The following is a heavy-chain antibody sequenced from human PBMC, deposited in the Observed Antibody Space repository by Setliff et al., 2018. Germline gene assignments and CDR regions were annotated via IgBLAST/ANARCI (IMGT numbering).Heavy chain of an antibody. CDR3: ATSDWYAAFDH. D-gene: IGHD6-19*01. CDR1: GFTFGDYA. Sequence: PGGSLRLSCRGSGFTFGDYAISWVRQAPGKGLEWVSAISGSGGSTDYADSVKGRFTISRDNARNSVYLQMNSLRAEDAAVYYCATSDWYAAFDHWGQGTLVTVSS. V-gene: IGHV3-23*01. J-gene: IGHJ4*02. CDR2: ISGSGGST.